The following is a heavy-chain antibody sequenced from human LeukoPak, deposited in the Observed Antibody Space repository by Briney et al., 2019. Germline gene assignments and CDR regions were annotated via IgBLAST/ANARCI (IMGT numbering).Heavy chain of an antibody. CDR2: ISHDGNSR. V-gene: IGHV3-30*04. J-gene: IGHJ4*02. CDR3: AKDHPGDY. CDR1: GFSFYNLA. Sequence: PGGSLRLSCATSGFSFYNLAFHWVRQAPGKGLEWVSLISHDGNSRKYADSVKGRFIVSRDNSKNTLYLQMNSLRSEDTAVYYCAKDHPGDYWGQGTLVTVSS.